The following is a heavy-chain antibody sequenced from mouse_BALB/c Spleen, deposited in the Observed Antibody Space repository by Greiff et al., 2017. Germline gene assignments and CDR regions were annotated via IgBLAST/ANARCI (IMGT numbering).Heavy chain of an antibody. CDR3: ASEAYYRYWFAY. J-gene: IGHJ3*01. D-gene: IGHD2-14*01. CDR1: GYTFTSYN. Sequence: QVQLKQPGAELVKPGASVKMSCKASGYTFTSYNMHWVKQTPGQGLEWIGAIYPGNGDTSYNQKFKGKATLTADKSSSTAYMQLSSLTSEDSAVYYCASEAYYRYWFAYWGQGTLVTVSA. CDR2: IYPGNGDT. V-gene: IGHV1-12*01.